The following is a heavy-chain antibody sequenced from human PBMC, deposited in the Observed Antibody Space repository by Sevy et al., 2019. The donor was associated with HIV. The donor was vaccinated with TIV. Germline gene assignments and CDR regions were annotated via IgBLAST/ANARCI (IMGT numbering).Heavy chain of an antibody. D-gene: IGHD3-22*01. J-gene: IGHJ5*02. CDR2: IFHSGST. V-gene: IGHV4-38-2*01. CDR1: GYSISSGYY. Sequence: SETLSLTCAVSGYSISSGYYWGWIRQPPGKGLEWIGSIFHSGSTYHNPSLKSRVTISVDTSKNQFSLKLSSVTAADTAVYFCARTPSSYDSSGRYYPWFDPWGQGTLVTVSS. CDR3: ARTPSSYDSSGRYYPWFDP.